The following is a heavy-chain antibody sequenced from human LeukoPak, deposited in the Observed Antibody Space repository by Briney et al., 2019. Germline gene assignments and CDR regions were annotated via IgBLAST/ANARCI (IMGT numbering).Heavy chain of an antibody. CDR1: GGSISSYY. Sequence: SETLSLTCTVSGGSISSYYWSWIRQPPGKGLEWIGYIYYSGSTNYNPSLKSRVTISVDTSKNQFSLKLSSVTAADTAVYYCARHTGGDSSGYNDYWGQGTLVTVSS. CDR2: IYYSGST. J-gene: IGHJ4*02. CDR3: ARHTGGDSSGYNDY. D-gene: IGHD3-22*01. V-gene: IGHV4-59*01.